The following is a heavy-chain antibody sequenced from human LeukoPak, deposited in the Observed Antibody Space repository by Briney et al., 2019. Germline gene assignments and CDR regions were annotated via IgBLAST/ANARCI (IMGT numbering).Heavy chain of an antibody. V-gene: IGHV3-23*01. Sequence: GGSLRLSCAASGFTFSNYAMNWVRQAPGKGLEGVSAISGSDGRTYYADSVKGRFTISRDNSKNTLYLQVNSLRADDTAVYYCAKERGRFGESYYFDLWGQGTLVTVSS. D-gene: IGHD3-10*01. CDR1: GFTFSNYA. J-gene: IGHJ4*02. CDR3: AKERGRFGESYYFDL. CDR2: ISGSDGRT.